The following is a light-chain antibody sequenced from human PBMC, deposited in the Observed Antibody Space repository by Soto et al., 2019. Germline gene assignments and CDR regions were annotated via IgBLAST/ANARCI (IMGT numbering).Light chain of an antibody. V-gene: IGKV3-20*01. J-gene: IGKJ5*01. Sequence: EIVLTQSPGTLSLSPGERATLSCRASQSITNNYLAWYQQKPGRAHRLLIYGTSSRATGIPDRFSGSGSGTDFTLTISRLEPEDFAVYYCQQHETLITFGQGTRLENK. CDR3: QQHETLIT. CDR1: QSITNNY. CDR2: GTS.